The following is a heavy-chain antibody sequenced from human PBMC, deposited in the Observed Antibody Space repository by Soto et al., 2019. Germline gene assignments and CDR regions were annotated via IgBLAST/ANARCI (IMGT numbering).Heavy chain of an antibody. D-gene: IGHD3-3*01. CDR2: INPSGGST. V-gene: IGHV1-46*03. CDR1: GYTFTSYY. J-gene: IGHJ4*02. CDR3: ARLGYDFWSGFPTPGPFDY. Sequence: ASVKVSCKASGYTFTSYYMHWVRQAPGQGLEWMGIINPSGGSTSYAQKFQGRVTMTRDTSTSTVYMELSSLRSEDTAVYYCARLGYDFWSGFPTPGPFDYWGQGTLVTVSS.